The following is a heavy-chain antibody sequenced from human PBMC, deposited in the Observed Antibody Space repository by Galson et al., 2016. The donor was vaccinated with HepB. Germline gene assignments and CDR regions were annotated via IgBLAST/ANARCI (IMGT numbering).Heavy chain of an antibody. J-gene: IGHJ6*04. Sequence: SLRLSCAASGFTFNNYGMTWVRQAPGKGLEVASSISRSGDSTDYADSVKGRFIISRDDTKNTLSLQMNSLRAEDTAVYYCVQGSTAPAVWGKGTTVTVSS. CDR3: VQGSTAPAV. V-gene: IGHV3-23*01. CDR2: ISRSGDST. CDR1: GFTFNNYG. D-gene: IGHD2-2*01.